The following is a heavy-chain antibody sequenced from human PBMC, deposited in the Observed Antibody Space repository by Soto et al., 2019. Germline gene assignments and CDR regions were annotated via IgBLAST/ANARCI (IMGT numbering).Heavy chain of an antibody. CDR1: GFTPTSYA. CDR2: IDGSGGKA. D-gene: IGHD6-13*01. J-gene: IGHJ4*02. Sequence: GGSLRLSCAASGFTPTSYAMNWVRQAPGKGLEWVSGIDGSGGKAYYTDSVKGRFTISRDNSKNTLYLQMSSLRAEDTAVYYCVKALVTIAAAGIFDYWGQGTLVTVSS. CDR3: VKALVTIAAAGIFDY. V-gene: IGHV3-23*01.